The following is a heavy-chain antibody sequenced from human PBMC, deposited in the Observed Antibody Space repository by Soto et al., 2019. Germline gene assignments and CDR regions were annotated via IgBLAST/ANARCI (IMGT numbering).Heavy chain of an antibody. D-gene: IGHD2-15*01. CDR2: ISGSGGST. J-gene: IGHJ4*02. CDR1: GFTFSSYA. V-gene: IGHV3-23*01. CDR3: AKDIVVVVAATLGFYY. Sequence: PGGSLRLSCAASGFTFSSYAMSWVRQAPGKGLEWVSAISGSGGSTYYADSVKGRFTISRDNSKNTLYLQMNSLRAEDTAVYYCAKDIVVVVAATLGFYYWGQGTLVTVSS.